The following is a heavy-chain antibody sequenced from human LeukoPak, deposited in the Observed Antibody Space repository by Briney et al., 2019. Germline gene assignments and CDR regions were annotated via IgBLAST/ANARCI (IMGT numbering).Heavy chain of an antibody. CDR2: IYHSGST. D-gene: IGHD5-12*01. Sequence: SETLSLTCTVSGYSISSGYYWGWIRQPPGKGLEWIGSIYHSGSTNYNPSLKSRVTISVDTSKNQFSLKLSSVTAADTAVYYCARDRVGIVATMINWFDPWGQGTLVTVSS. J-gene: IGHJ5*02. V-gene: IGHV4-38-2*02. CDR3: ARDRVGIVATMINWFDP. CDR1: GYSISSGYY.